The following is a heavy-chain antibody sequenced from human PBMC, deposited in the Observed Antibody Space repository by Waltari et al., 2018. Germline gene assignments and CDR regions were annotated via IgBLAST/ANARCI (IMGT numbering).Heavy chain of an antibody. J-gene: IGHJ6*02. Sequence: QVQLVESGGGVVQPGRSLRLSCAASGFTFRRYAMHWVRQAPGKGLEWVAVISYDGSNKYYADSVKGRFTISRDNSKNTLYLQMNSLRAEDTAVYYCARDNSGSYLGYYGMDVWGQGTTVTVSS. CDR3: ARDNSGSYLGYYGMDV. CDR2: ISYDGSNK. D-gene: IGHD1-26*01. V-gene: IGHV3-30-3*01. CDR1: GFTFRRYA.